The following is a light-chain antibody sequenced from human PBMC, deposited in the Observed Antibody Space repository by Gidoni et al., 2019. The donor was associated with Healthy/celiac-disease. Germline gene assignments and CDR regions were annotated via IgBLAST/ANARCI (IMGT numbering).Light chain of an antibody. J-gene: IGKJ1*01. Sequence: ELVITQSPATLSVSPGERATRSCRASQSFSSNLAWYQQKPGHEPRILIYGASTSATGIPARFSGSGSGTEYTLTISSLQSEDFAVYYCQQYNNWLRGAFGQGTKVEIK. CDR1: QSFSSN. CDR2: GAS. CDR3: QQYNNWLRGA. V-gene: IGKV3-15*01.